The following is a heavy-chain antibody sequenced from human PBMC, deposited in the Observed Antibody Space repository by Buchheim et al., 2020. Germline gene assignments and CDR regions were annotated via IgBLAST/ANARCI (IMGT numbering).Heavy chain of an antibody. D-gene: IGHD3-10*01. CDR2: INRGGST. CDR1: GGSFSGYY. V-gene: IGHV4-34*01. J-gene: IGHJ4*02. Sequence: QVQLQQWGAGLLKPSETLSLTCAVYGGSFSGYYWSWIRQPPGKGLEWIGEINRGGSTNYNPSLKSRVSISLETSKNYFSLKMSSISATDTAVYYCARGYNLGSYWTYWGQGAL. CDR3: ARGYNLGSYWTY.